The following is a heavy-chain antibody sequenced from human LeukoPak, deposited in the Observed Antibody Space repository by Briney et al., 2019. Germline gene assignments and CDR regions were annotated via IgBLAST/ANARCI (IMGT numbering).Heavy chain of an antibody. Sequence: KPSQTLSLTCTVSGGSISSGGYYWSWIRQHPGKGLEWIGYIYYSGSTYYNPSLKSRVTISVDTSKNQFSLKLSSVTAADTAVYYCARDPWGWAESYYYYYGMDVWGQGTTVTVSS. V-gene: IGHV4-31*03. J-gene: IGHJ6*02. D-gene: IGHD3-16*01. CDR1: GGSISSGGYY. CDR2: IYYSGST. CDR3: ARDPWGWAESYYYYYGMDV.